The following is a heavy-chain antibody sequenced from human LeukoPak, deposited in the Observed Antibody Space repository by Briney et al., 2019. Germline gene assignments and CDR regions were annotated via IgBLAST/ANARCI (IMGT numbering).Heavy chain of an antibody. D-gene: IGHD2-2*01. V-gene: IGHV4-59*01. CDR2: IYYSGST. CDR1: GGSLSSYY. CDR3: ASFPDQRRGPALDNAY. Sequence: PSETLSLTCTVSGGSLSSYYWSWIRQPPGKGLEWIGYIYYSGSTNYNPSLKSRVTISVDTSKNQFSLKLSSVTAADTAVYYCASFPDQRRGPALDNAYWGQGTLVTVSS. J-gene: IGHJ4*02.